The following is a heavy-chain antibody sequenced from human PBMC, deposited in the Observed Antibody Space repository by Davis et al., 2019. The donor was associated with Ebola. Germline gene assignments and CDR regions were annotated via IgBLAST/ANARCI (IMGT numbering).Heavy chain of an antibody. CDR2: IWYDGSNK. J-gene: IGHJ6*02. Sequence: GESLKISCAASGFTFSSYAMSWVRQAPGKGLEWVAVIWYDGSNKYYVDSVKGRFTISRDNSKNTLYLQMNSLRAEDTAVYYCARDSEETRGWYYYGMDVWGQGTTVTVSS. D-gene: IGHD1-26*01. CDR3: ARDSEETRGWYYYGMDV. CDR1: GFTFSSYA. V-gene: IGHV3-33*08.